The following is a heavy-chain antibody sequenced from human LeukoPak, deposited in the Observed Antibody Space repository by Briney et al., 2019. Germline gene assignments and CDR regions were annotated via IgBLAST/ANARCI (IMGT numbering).Heavy chain of an antibody. V-gene: IGHV1-69*04. CDR3: ARVMAVRGAFDI. Sequence: GASVKVSCKASGGTFSSYAISWVRQAPGQGLEWMGRIIPILGIANYAQKFQGRVTITADKSTSTAYMELSSLRSEDTAVYYCARVMAVRGAFDIWGQGTMVTVSS. D-gene: IGHD5-24*01. CDR1: GGTFSSYA. CDR2: IIPILGIA. J-gene: IGHJ3*02.